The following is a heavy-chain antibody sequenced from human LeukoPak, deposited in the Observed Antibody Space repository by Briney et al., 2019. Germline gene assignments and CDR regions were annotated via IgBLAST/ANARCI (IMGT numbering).Heavy chain of an antibody. V-gene: IGHV3-23*01. CDR1: GFTFSNYA. CDR3: AKDRVFRGAFFDC. D-gene: IGHD3-10*01. Sequence: GGSLRLSCAASGFTFSNYAMNWVRQAPGKGLEWVSAISGSDGRTYYADSVKGRFTITRDNSKNTLYLQMNSLRAEDTAVFYCAKDRVFRGAFFDCWGQGTLVTVSS. J-gene: IGHJ4*02. CDR2: ISGSDGRT.